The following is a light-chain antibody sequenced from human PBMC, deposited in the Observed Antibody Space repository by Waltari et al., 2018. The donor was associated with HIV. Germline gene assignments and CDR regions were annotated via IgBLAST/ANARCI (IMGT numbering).Light chain of an antibody. CDR3: ASNRLDYTLI. CDR2: DIN. J-gene: IGLJ2*01. V-gene: IGLV2-14*03. Sequence: QSALTQPASVSGFLGQSINISCTGISTDSRFYQYVSWYQQYPGKIPRLIIFDINNRPSGVSDHFSGSRSGNLASLTFSGLQSGDEAHYYCASNRLDYTLIFGGGTKLTVL. CDR1: STDSRFYQY.